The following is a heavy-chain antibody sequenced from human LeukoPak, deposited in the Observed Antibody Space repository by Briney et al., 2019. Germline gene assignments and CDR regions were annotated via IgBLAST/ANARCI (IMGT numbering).Heavy chain of an antibody. Sequence: GGSLRLSCAASGFTVSSNYINWVRQAPGKGLEWVPVIYSDGTTYYADSVKGRFTISRHNFENTVYLQMNSLRTDDTAVYYCARGFLEQWLVPGYWGQGTLVTVSS. V-gene: IGHV3-53*04. CDR1: GFTVSSNY. D-gene: IGHD6-19*01. CDR3: ARGFLEQWLVPGY. J-gene: IGHJ4*02. CDR2: IYSDGTT.